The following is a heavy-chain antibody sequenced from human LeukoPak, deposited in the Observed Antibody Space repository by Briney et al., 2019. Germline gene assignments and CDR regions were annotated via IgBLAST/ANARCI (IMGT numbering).Heavy chain of an antibody. Sequence: GGSLRLSCAASGFTFSSYAMSWVRQAPGKGLEWVSSISGSGGSTYYTDSVKGRFTISSDNSKNTLFLQMNSLRADDTAVYYCAKRADSSSIPEDYWGQGTLVTVSS. CDR2: ISGSGGST. D-gene: IGHD3-22*01. CDR1: GFTFSSYA. J-gene: IGHJ4*02. CDR3: AKRADSSSIPEDY. V-gene: IGHV3-23*01.